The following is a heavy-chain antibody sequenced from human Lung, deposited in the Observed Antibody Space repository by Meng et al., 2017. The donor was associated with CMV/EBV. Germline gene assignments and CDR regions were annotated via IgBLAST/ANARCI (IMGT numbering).Heavy chain of an antibody. V-gene: IGHV1-8*01. CDR3: TRGRGSTHKGNWFDP. J-gene: IGHJ5*02. CDR1: GYTFTSYD. Sequence: SXXVSXKASGYTFTSYDINWVRQATGQGLEWMGWMNPNSGNTAYAPKFQGRLTMTRNTSINTAYMDLSSLRSEDTAIYYCTRGRGSTHKGNWFDPWGQGTXVTCSS. CDR2: MNPNSGNT. D-gene: IGHD3-10*01.